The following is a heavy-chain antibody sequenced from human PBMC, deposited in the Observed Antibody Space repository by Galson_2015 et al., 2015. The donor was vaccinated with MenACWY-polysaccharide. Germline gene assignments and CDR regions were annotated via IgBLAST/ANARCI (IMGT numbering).Heavy chain of an antibody. CDR2: ISGSGFSI. D-gene: IGHD6-13*01. CDR3: AKNTSQAAGSAPYYYGLDV. V-gene: IGHV3-23*01. Sequence: SLRLSCAVSEITFNTYAMTWVRQAPGKGLEWVATISGSGFSIHHADSVKGRFTISRDNSKNTVFLLMNNLKAAVTAVYYCAKNTSQAAGSAPYYYGLDVWGLGTTVTVSS. CDR1: EITFNTYA. J-gene: IGHJ6*02.